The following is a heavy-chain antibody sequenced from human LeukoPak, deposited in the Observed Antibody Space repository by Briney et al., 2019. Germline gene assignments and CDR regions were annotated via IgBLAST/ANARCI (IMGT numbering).Heavy chain of an antibody. Sequence: GASVKVSCKASGYTFTSYDINWVRQATGQGLEWMGWMNPNSGNTGYAQKFQGRVTMTRNTSISTAYMELSSLRSEDTAVYYCATDPEDYGGLSFDYWGQGTLVTVSS. CDR2: MNPNSGNT. V-gene: IGHV1-8*01. J-gene: IGHJ4*02. CDR1: GYTFTSYD. D-gene: IGHD4-23*01. CDR3: ATDPEDYGGLSFDY.